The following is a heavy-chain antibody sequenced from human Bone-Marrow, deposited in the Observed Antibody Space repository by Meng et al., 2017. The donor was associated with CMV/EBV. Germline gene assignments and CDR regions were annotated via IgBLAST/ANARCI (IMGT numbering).Heavy chain of an antibody. D-gene: IGHD1-1*01. CDR3: ARNPTGTPGD. J-gene: IGHJ4*02. CDR2: ISYDGSNK. CDR1: GFSFSSYA. V-gene: IGHV3-30*14. Sequence: SCAASGFSFSSYAMHWVRQAPGKGLEWVAVISYDGSNKYYADSVKGRFTISRDNSKNTLYLQINSLRAEDTAVYYCARNPTGTPGDWGQGTLVTVSS.